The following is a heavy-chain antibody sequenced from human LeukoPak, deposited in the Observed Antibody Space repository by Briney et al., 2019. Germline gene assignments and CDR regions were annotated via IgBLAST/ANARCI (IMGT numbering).Heavy chain of an antibody. V-gene: IGHV1-2*02. CDR3: ANAHGCGGDCYSLDY. CDR2: IDPNSGGT. CDR1: GYTFTGYY. D-gene: IGHD2-21*01. Sequence: GASVKVSCKASGYTFTGYYMHWVRQAPGQGLEWMGWIDPNSGGTNYAQKFQGRVTMTRDTSISTAYMELSRLRSDDTAVYYCANAHGCGGDCYSLDYWGQGTLVTVSS. J-gene: IGHJ4*02.